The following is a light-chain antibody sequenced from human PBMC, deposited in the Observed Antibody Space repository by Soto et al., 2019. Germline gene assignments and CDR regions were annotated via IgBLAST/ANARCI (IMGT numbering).Light chain of an antibody. V-gene: IGKV1-5*03. CDR2: KAS. Sequence: DIQMTQSPSTLSAFVGDTVTITCRASQNSNNWLAWYQQKPGKAPKLLLYKASSLERGVPSKFSGSESVTEVTLTISGLQPDDFATYYCQQYDTFSHTFGQGTKLELK. J-gene: IGKJ2*01. CDR1: QNSNNW. CDR3: QQYDTFSHT.